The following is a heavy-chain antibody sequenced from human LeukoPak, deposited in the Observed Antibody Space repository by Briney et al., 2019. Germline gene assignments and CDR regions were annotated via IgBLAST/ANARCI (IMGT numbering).Heavy chain of an antibody. CDR2: ISGSGGNT. V-gene: IGHV3-23*01. Sequence: QAGGSLRLSCAASGFTFSSHALSWVRQAPGKGLEWISAISGSGGNTYYADSVKGRFTISRDNSKSTLHLQMNSLRAEETAIYYCAKEFVGWSTVYYWGPGTLVTVSS. J-gene: IGHJ4*02. CDR1: GFTFSSHA. CDR3: AKEFVGWSTVYY. D-gene: IGHD6-19*01.